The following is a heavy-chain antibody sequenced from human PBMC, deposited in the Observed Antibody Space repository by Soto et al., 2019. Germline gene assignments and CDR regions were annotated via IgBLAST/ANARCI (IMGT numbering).Heavy chain of an antibody. Sequence: EVQLVESGGDLVKPGGSLRLSCAASGFIFSHAWFHWVRQPPGKGLELVARVKNNGGATDYAPSVQGRFTISRDDSKDPVYLQMSSLTSEDTAIYYCAADLGPAYDSNNWFDPWGQGTLVTVSS. CDR1: GFIFSHAW. J-gene: IGHJ5*02. CDR3: AADLGPAYDSNNWFDP. CDR2: VKNNGGAT. D-gene: IGHD2-21*01. V-gene: IGHV3-15*07.